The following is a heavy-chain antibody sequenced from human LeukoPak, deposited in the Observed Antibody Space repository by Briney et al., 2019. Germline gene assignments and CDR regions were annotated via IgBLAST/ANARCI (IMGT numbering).Heavy chain of an antibody. CDR1: GYTFTSYY. CDR3: ARGIVPGIAAAGNDY. J-gene: IGHJ4*02. CDR2: INPSGGST. V-gene: IGHV1-46*01. Sequence: ASVKVSCKASGYTFTSYYTHWVRQAPGQGLEWMGIINPSGGSTSYAQKFQGRVTMTRDMSTSTVYMELSSLRSEDTAVYYCARGIVPGIAAAGNDYWGQGTLVTVSS. D-gene: IGHD6-13*01.